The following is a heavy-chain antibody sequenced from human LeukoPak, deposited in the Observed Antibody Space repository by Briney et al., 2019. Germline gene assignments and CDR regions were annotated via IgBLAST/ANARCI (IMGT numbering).Heavy chain of an antibody. D-gene: IGHD2-15*01. J-gene: IGHJ5*02. CDR2: IYYSGST. CDR1: GGSISSYF. CDR3: ARDQREYCSGGSCYPFWFDP. Sequence: SETLSLTCTVSGGSISSYFWSWIRQPPGKGLEWIGYIYYSGSTNYNPSLKSRVTISVDTSKNQFSLKLSSVTAADTAVYYCARDQREYCSGGSCYPFWFDPWGQGTLVTVSS. V-gene: IGHV4-59*01.